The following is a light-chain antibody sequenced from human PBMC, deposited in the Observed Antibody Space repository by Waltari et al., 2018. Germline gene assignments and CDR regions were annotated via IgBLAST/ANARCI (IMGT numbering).Light chain of an antibody. V-gene: IGKV4-1*01. J-gene: IGKJ2*01. CDR1: QSVLYSSNNKNY. Sequence: DIVMTQAPDSLAVSLGERATTNCQSRQSVLYSSNNKNYLAWYQQKPGQPPKLLIYWASTRESGVPDRFSGSGSGTDFTLTISSLQAEDVAVYYCQQYYSTPLYTFGQGTKLEIK. CDR2: WAS. CDR3: QQYYSTPLYT.